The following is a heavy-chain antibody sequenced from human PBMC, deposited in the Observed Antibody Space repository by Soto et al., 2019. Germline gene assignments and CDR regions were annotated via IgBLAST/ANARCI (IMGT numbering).Heavy chain of an antibody. Sequence: EVQLLESGGGLVQPGGSLRLSCAASGFTFSSYAMSWVRQAPGKGLEWVSAISGSGGSTYYADSVKGRFTISRDNSKNTLDLQMNSLRAEDTAVYYCAKEKSYYGSGRSAFDIWGQGTMFTVSS. V-gene: IGHV3-23*01. J-gene: IGHJ3*02. D-gene: IGHD3-10*01. CDR2: ISGSGGST. CDR1: GFTFSSYA. CDR3: AKEKSYYGSGRSAFDI.